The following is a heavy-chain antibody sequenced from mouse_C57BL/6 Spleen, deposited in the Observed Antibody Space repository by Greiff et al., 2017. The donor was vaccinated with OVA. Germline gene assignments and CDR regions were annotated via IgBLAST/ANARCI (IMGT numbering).Heavy chain of an antibody. V-gene: IGHV1-55*01. CDR1: GYTFTSYW. D-gene: IGHD1-1*01. CDR2: IYPGSGST. J-gene: IGHJ2*01. CDR3: ARRGITTVVTPYYFDY. Sequence: QVQLQQPGAELVKPGASVKMSCKASGYTFTSYWITWVKQRPGQGLEWIGDIYPGSGSTNYNEKFKSKATLTVEPSSSTAYMQLSSLTSEDSAVYYCARRGITTVVTPYYFDYWGQGTTLTVSS.